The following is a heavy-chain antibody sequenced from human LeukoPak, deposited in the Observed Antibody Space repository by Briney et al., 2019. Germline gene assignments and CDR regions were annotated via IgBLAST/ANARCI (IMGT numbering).Heavy chain of an antibody. CDR2: INHSGST. Sequence: SETLSLTCTVSGASVSSSNYYWSWTRQPPGKGLEWIGEINHSGSTNYNPSLKSRVTISVDTSKNQFSLKLSSVTAADTAVYYCARRIAAHPHYYYYYYMDVWGKGTTVTVSS. D-gene: IGHD6-6*01. CDR3: ARRIAAHPHYYYYYYMDV. CDR1: GASVSSSNYY. J-gene: IGHJ6*03. V-gene: IGHV4-39*07.